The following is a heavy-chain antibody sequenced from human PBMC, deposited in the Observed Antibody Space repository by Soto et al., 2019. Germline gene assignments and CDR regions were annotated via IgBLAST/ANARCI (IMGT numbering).Heavy chain of an antibody. J-gene: IGHJ5*02. Sequence: EGQLLQSGGDLVQPGGSLRLSCAGPGLTLRSYAMTWIRQTPEKGLEWVSTISGRSGVPSYADSVDGRFTASRDNSKNTLYLQMNSLRPDDTAIYYGAKGGPFTGGFDPWGQGTLVTVAS. CDR1: GLTLRSYA. CDR2: ISGRSGVP. CDR3: AKGGPFTGGFDP. D-gene: IGHD3-16*01. V-gene: IGHV3-23*01.